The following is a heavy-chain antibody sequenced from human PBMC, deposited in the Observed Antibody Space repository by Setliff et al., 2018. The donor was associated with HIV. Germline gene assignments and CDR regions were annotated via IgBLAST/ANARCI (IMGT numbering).Heavy chain of an antibody. CDR1: GYTFTDNY. J-gene: IGHJ3*02. CDR3: AGDYLHVFDI. Sequence: GASVKVSCKASGYTFTDNYIHWVRQAPGQGLEWMAWINSATGGTNYAQNFQGWVTVTRDTSINTVYMELSSLKSDDTAVYYCAGDYLHVFDIWGQGTMVTVSS. V-gene: IGHV1-2*04. CDR2: INSATGGT.